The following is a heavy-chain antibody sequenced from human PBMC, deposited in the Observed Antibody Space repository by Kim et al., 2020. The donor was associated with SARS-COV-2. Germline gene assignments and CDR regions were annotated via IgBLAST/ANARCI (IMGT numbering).Heavy chain of an antibody. CDR3: AKHNSGRLGSLGDY. Sequence: GGSLRLSCAASGFTFSNYAMSWVRQAPGKGLEWVSGISGSGTNTFYADSLKGRFTISRDNSKNTLYLQMNSLRAEDTAAYYCAKHNSGRLGSLGDYWGQGTLVTVSS. D-gene: IGHD3-22*01. V-gene: IGHV3-23*01. CDR2: ISGSGTNT. J-gene: IGHJ4*02. CDR1: GFTFSNYA.